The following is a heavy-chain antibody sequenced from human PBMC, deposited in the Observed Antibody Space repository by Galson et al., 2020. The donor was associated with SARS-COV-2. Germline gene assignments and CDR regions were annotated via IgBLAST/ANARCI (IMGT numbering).Heavy chain of an antibody. CDR1: GGTFSNFA. CDR2: IIPISGTA. J-gene: IGHJ6*02. D-gene: IGHD2-15*01. CDR3: ARDHWYCSGRSCYFRAGLYYYYGMDV. Sequence: SVKVSCKASGGTFSNFAISWVRQAPGQGPEWMGRIIPISGTANYAQMFQGRVTITADESTSTVYMGLSSLRSEDTAVYYCARDHWYCSGRSCYFRAGLYYYYGMDVWGQGTTVTVSS. V-gene: IGHV1-69*13.